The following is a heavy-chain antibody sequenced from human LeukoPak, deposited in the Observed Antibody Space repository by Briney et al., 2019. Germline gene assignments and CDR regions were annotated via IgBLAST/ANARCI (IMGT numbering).Heavy chain of an antibody. CDR2: VYYSGST. CDR3: ARQGDYRYPFDS. V-gene: IGHV4-59*08. D-gene: IGHD3-16*02. Sequence: SETLSLTCTVSGGSISSYYWSWIRQSPGKGLEWIGYVYYSGSTNYNPSLKGRVTISVDTSKSQFSLRLTSVTAADTAVYYCARQGDYRYPFDSWGQGTLVTVSS. J-gene: IGHJ4*02. CDR1: GGSISSYY.